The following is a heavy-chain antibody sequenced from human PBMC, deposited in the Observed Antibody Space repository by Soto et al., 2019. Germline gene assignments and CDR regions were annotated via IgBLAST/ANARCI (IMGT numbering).Heavy chain of an antibody. CDR1: GSSFRGYY. CDR2: ITSSSSYT. CDR3: TGGQDNLAVNFDY. Sequence: GCPRQSCAAYGSSFRGYYMSWIRQSPGKGLVWLSYITSSSSYTHYADSVKGRFTISRDNAKNSLYLQMNSLRAEDSAVYYCTGGQDNLAVNFDYWGQGT. J-gene: IGHJ4*02. V-gene: IGHV3-11*03. D-gene: IGHD1-1*01.